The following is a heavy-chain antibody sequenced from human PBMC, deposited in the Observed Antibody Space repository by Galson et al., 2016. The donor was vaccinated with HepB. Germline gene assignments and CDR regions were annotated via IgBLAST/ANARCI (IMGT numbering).Heavy chain of an antibody. Sequence: QSGAEVKKPGESLKISCKGSEYSFTGYWIGWVRQMPGKGLEWMGIVYSGDSDARYSPSFQGQVTISADKSINTAYLQWSSRKASDTAMYYCAAEGGTGAGGFDYWGQGTLVTVSS. D-gene: IGHD1-1*01. J-gene: IGHJ4*02. CDR2: VYSGDSDA. V-gene: IGHV5-51*01. CDR1: EYSFTGYW. CDR3: AAEGGTGAGGFDY.